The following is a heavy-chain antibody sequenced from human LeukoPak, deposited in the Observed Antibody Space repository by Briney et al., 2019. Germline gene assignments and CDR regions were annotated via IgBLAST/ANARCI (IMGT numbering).Heavy chain of an antibody. CDR2: IYYSGST. Sequence: SETLSLTCTVSGGSISSSSYYWGWIRQPPGKGLEWIGSIYYSGSTYYNPSLKSRVTISVDTSKNQFSLKLSSVTAADTAVYYCARHSPGHGYSQHWGQGTLVTVSS. J-gene: IGHJ1*01. CDR3: ARHSPGHGYSQH. V-gene: IGHV4-39*01. CDR1: GGSISSSSYY.